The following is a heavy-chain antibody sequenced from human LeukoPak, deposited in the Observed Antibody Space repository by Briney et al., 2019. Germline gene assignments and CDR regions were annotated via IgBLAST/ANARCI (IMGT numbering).Heavy chain of an antibody. CDR3: ARSGSHNYYYYGMDV. CDR2: ISAYNGNT. Sequence: ASVKVSCKASGYTFTNYGIRWVRQAPGQGLEWMGWISAYNGNTKYAQKFQSRVTMTTDTSTNTVNMELRSLRSDDTAVFYCARSGSHNYYYYGMDVWGQGTTVIVSS. CDR1: GYTFTNYG. V-gene: IGHV1-18*01. D-gene: IGHD1-26*01. J-gene: IGHJ6*02.